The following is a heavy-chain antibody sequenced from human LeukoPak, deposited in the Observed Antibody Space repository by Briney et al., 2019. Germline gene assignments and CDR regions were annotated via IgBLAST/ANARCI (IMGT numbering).Heavy chain of an antibody. D-gene: IGHD6-19*01. J-gene: IGHJ4*02. V-gene: IGHV3-30*02. CDR3: AKDRAYSSGWRGVYYFDY. Sequence: PGGSLRLSCAASGFTFSSYGMHWVRQAPGKGLEWVAFIRYDGSNKYYADSVKGRFTISRDNSKNTLYLQMNSLRAEDTAVYYCAKDRAYSSGWRGVYYFDYWGQGTLVTVSS. CDR2: IRYDGSNK. CDR1: GFTFSSYG.